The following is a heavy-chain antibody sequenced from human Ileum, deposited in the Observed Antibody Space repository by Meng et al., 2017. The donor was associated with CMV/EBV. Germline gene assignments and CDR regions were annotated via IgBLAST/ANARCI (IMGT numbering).Heavy chain of an antibody. J-gene: IGHJ6*02. CDR3: ARDKTQGSGSYHNYYGMDV. D-gene: IGHD3-10*01. CDR1: GFTSSNSW. Sequence: GESLKISCAASGFTSSNSWMIWVRQAPGKGLEWVASIKQGGSEKYYVDSVKGRFTISRDDAKNSLYLQMNSLRVEDTAVYYCARDKTQGSGSYHNYYGMDVWGQGTTVTVSS. V-gene: IGHV3-7*01. CDR2: IKQGGSEK.